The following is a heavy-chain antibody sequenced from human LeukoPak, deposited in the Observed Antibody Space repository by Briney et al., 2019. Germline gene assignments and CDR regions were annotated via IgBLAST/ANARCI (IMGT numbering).Heavy chain of an antibody. V-gene: IGHV1-18*01. CDR2: ISAYNGNT. D-gene: IGHD4-4*01. Sequence: ASVTVSCTASGYTFTSYGISWVRQAPGQGREWMGWISAYNGNTNYAQKLHGRVTMTTPTSPSTAYMELRSLRSDATAVYYCARDQDYRGDFDYWGQGTLVTVSS. CDR3: ARDQDYRGDFDY. CDR1: GYTFTSYG. J-gene: IGHJ4*02.